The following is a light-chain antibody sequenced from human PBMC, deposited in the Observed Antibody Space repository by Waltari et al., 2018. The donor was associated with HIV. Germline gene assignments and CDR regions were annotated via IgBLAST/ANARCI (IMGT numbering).Light chain of an antibody. J-gene: IGKJ1*01. CDR2: LGS. Sequence: EIVMTQSPISLTVTPGEPASISCKSSQSLVHTDGRRCLDWYLQKPGQSPQLLIYLGSNRASGVPERFSGSGSGRDFTLKIIAVAPEDVGTYYCMQALQTPTFGQGTRVEVK. CDR1: QSLVHTDGRRC. V-gene: IGKV2-28*01. CDR3: MQALQTPT.